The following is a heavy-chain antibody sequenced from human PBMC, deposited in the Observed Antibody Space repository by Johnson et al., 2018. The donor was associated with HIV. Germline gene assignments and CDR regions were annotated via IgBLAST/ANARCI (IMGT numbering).Heavy chain of an antibody. J-gene: IGHJ3*02. Sequence: QVQLVESGGGLVKPGGSLRLSCAASGFTFSDYYMTWIRQAPGKGLEWVTFIRYDGSNKYYADSVKGRFTVSRDNSKNTLYLHMNSLKPEDTAVYYCAKGGSGTTRIRAQKGAFDIWGQGTMVTVSS. CDR3: AKGGSGTTRIRAQKGAFDI. CDR2: IRYDGSNK. D-gene: IGHD6-19*01. V-gene: IGHV3-30*02. CDR1: GFTFSDYY.